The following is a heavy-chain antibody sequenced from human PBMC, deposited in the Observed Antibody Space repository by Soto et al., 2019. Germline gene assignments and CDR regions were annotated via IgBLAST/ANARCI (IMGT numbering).Heavy chain of an antibody. J-gene: IGHJ4*02. V-gene: IGHV3-21*01. Sequence: KPGGSLRLSCAASGFTFSSYSMNWVRQAPGKGLEWVSSISSSSSYIYYADSVKGRFTISRDNAKNSLYLQMNSLRAEDTAVYYCARDSSSGYYYFGDFDYWGQGTLVTVSS. CDR1: GFTFSSYS. D-gene: IGHD3-22*01. CDR3: ARDSSSGYYYFGDFDY. CDR2: ISSSSSYI.